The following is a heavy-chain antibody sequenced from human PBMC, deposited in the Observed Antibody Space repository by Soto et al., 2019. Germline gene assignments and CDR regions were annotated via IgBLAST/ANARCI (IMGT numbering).Heavy chain of an antibody. CDR3: ARRDSSSSWFDP. CDR1: GGSISSSSYY. V-gene: IGHV4-39*01. J-gene: IGHJ5*02. Sequence: SETLSLTCTVSGGSISSSSYYWGWIRQPPGKGLEWIGSIYYSGSTYYNPSLKSRVTISVDTSKNQFSLKLSSVTAADTAVYYCARRDSSSSWFDPWGQGTLVTVSS. D-gene: IGHD6-6*01. CDR2: IYYSGST.